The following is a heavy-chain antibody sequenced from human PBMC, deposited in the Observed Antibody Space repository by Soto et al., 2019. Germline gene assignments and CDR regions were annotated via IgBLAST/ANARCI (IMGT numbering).Heavy chain of an antibody. CDR3: AARADTTVSLEPLDY. Sequence: QVQLVQSGAEVKKPGSSVKVSCKASGGSFSRYNINWVRQAPGQGLEWMGRNIPILDTAKYAQNFQGRVTITADNSTSKAYMELSSLRSEETAVYYCAARADTTVSLEPLDYWGQGTLVTVSS. V-gene: IGHV1-69*08. J-gene: IGHJ4*02. CDR2: NIPILDTA. CDR1: GGSFSRYN. D-gene: IGHD1-1*01.